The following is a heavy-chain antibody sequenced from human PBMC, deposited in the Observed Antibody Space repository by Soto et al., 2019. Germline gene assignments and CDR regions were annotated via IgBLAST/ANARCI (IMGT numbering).Heavy chain of an antibody. CDR3: ARVIRGAYYNSPLDT. D-gene: IGHD3-10*01. J-gene: IGHJ5*02. Sequence: ASVKETFKASGCTYPGYFFHEVRPPAGQGMAGVGCINPYSGGADYAQSFRGRVTMTRDTYISTVYMELNRLRFDDTAVYYCARVIRGAYYNSPLDTWGQGTVVTVSS. CDR1: GCTYPGYF. CDR2: INPYSGGA. V-gene: IGHV1-2*02.